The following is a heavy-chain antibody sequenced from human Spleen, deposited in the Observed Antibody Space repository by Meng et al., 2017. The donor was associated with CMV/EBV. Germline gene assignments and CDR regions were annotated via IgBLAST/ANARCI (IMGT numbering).Heavy chain of an antibody. V-gene: IGHV4-4*02. J-gene: IGHJ4*02. CDR3: ARARYDYVWGSYRRPHFDY. CDR1: GGSISSSNW. CDR2: IYHSGST. Sequence: QVQLQEAGPGLVKPSGTLSLTCAVSGGSISSSNWWSWVRQPPGKGLEWIGEIYHSGSTNYNPSLKSRVTISVDKSKNQFSLKLSSVTAADTAVYYCARARYDYVWGSYRRPHFDYWGQGTLVTVSS. D-gene: IGHD3-16*02.